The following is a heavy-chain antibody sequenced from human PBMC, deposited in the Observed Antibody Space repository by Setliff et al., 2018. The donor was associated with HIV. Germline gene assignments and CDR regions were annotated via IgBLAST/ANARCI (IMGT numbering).Heavy chain of an antibody. D-gene: IGHD1-26*01. Sequence: ASVKVSCKASGYTFTGYYMHWVRQAPGQGLEWMGRINPNSGGTNCAQKCQGRVAMTRDTSISTAYMELSRLRSDDTAVYYCARGTRVGANDAFDIWGQGTMVTVSS. CDR2: INPNSGGT. V-gene: IGHV1-2*06. J-gene: IGHJ3*02. CDR1: GYTFTGYY. CDR3: ARGTRVGANDAFDI.